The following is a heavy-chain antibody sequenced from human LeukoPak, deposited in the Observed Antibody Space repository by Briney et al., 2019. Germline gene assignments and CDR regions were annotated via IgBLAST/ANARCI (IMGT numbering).Heavy chain of an antibody. Sequence: GGSLRLSCAASGFTFSNAWMSWVRQAPGKGLGWVGRIKSKTDGGTTNYAAPVKGRSTISRDDSKNTLYLQMNSLKTEDTAVYYCTTDVALLWFGELSQFDYWGQGTLVTVSS. J-gene: IGHJ4*02. CDR2: IKSKTDGGTT. CDR1: GFTFSNAW. CDR3: TTDVALLWFGELSQFDY. V-gene: IGHV3-15*01. D-gene: IGHD3-10*01.